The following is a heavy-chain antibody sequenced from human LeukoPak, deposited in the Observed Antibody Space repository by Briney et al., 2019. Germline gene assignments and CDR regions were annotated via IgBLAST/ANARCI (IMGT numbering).Heavy chain of an antibody. Sequence: SETLSLTCTVSGGSISSSSYYWGWIRQPPGKGLEWIGSIYYSGSTYYNPSLKSRVTISVDTSKNQFSLKLSSVTAADTAVYYCARWGIAAAGSQGYYYGMDVWGQGTTVTVSS. CDR2: IYYSGST. CDR3: ARWGIAAAGSQGYYYGMDV. D-gene: IGHD6-13*01. J-gene: IGHJ6*02. CDR1: GGSISSSSYY. V-gene: IGHV4-39*07.